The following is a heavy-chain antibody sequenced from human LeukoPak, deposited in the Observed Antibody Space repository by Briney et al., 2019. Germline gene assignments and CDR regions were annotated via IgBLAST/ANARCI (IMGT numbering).Heavy chain of an antibody. Sequence: GESLKISCKGSGYIFTNYWIGWVRQMPGKGLEWMGINYPDDSDTRYSPSFRGQVTFSADKSISTAYLQWSSLKASDTAMYYCARPSAYGEDAFDVWGQGTLVNLSS. J-gene: IGHJ3*01. CDR3: ARPSAYGEDAFDV. D-gene: IGHD2-21*01. V-gene: IGHV5-51*01. CDR2: NYPDDSDT. CDR1: GYIFTNYW.